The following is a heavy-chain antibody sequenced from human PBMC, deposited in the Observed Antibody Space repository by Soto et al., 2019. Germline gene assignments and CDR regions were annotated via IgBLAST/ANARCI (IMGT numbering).Heavy chain of an antibody. J-gene: IGHJ4*02. CDR1: GYSFTSYD. CDR2: MNPNSGNT. D-gene: IGHD1-7*01. Sequence: ASVKVSCKASGYSFTSYDINLVRQATGQGFEFLGWMNPNSGNTGYVKKFQGRVTITRDTSASTAYMELNSLRPDDTAMYYCARDGVSSTEYTWNYGTYFDYWGQGALVTVSS. V-gene: IGHV1-8*01. CDR3: ARDGVSSTEYTWNYGTYFDY.